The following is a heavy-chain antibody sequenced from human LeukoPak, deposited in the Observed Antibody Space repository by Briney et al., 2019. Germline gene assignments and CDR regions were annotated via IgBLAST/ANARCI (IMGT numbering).Heavy chain of an antibody. Sequence: GGSLRLSCAASGFTFTRYGMHWVRQAPGKGLEWVAVVQTDGSQKYYADSVKGRFTISRDDSKNTLYLQTNSLRAEDTAVYYCAKVLAVAGPLFDYWGQGTLVTVSS. CDR1: GFTFTRYG. J-gene: IGHJ4*02. CDR2: VQTDGSQK. D-gene: IGHD6-19*01. CDR3: AKVLAVAGPLFDY. V-gene: IGHV3-30*02.